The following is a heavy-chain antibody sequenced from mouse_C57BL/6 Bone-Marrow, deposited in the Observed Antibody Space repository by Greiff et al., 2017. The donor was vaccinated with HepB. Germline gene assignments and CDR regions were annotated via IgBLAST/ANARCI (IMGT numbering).Heavy chain of an antibody. D-gene: IGHD1-1*02. CDR3: ARGGTMASDY. V-gene: IGHV5-12*01. Sequence: EVQLQESGGGLVQPGGSLKLSCAASGFTFSDYYMYWVRQTPEKRLEWVAYISNGGGSTYYPDTVKGRFTISRDNAKNTLYLQMSRLKSEDTAMYYCARGGTMASDYWGQGTTLTVSS. CDR2: ISNGGGST. CDR1: GFTFSDYY. J-gene: IGHJ2*01.